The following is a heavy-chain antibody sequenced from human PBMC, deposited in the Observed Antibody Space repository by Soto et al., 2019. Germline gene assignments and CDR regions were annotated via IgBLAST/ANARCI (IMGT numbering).Heavy chain of an antibody. CDR3: ARECLGATVGGFDY. CDR1: GGSFSGYY. D-gene: IGHD1-26*01. Sequence: QVQLQQWGAGLLKPSETLSLTCAVYGGSFSGYYWSWIRQPPGKGLEWIGEINHSGSTNYNPSLKSRVTISVDTSKNQFSLKLSSVTAADTAVYYCARECLGATVGGFDYWGQGTLVTVSS. V-gene: IGHV4-34*01. J-gene: IGHJ4*02. CDR2: INHSGST.